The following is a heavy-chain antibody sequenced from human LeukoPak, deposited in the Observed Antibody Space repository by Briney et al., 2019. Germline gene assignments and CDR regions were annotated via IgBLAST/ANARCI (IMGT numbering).Heavy chain of an antibody. V-gene: IGHV4-4*07. Sequence: SETLSLTCTVSGGSISSYYWNWIRQPAEKGLEWIGRIYSSGSTNYNPSLKSRVTMSVDTSKNQFSLKLISVTAADTAVYYCARGTLYSGWSYYLDYWGQGTLVTVSS. CDR3: ARGTLYSGWSYYLDY. CDR2: IYSSGST. J-gene: IGHJ4*02. CDR1: GGSISSYY. D-gene: IGHD6-19*01.